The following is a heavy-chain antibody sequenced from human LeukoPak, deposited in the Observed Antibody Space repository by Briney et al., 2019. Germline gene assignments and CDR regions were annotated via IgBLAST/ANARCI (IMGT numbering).Heavy chain of an antibody. D-gene: IGHD6-6*01. CDR2: ISAGGFTT. J-gene: IGHJ4*02. CDR1: GFTVSSNY. V-gene: IGHV3-23*01. Sequence: GGSLRLSCAASGFTVSSNYMNWVRQAPGKGLEWVSTISAGGFTTSYADSVKGRFTISRDISKSTLYLQVNSLRVEDTAVYYCASRYGSSYYWGQGTLVTVSS. CDR3: ASRYGSSYY.